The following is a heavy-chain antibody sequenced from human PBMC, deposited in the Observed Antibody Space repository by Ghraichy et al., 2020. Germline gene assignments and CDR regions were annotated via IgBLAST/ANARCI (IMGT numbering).Heavy chain of an antibody. V-gene: IGHV3-23*01. Sequence: SCAASGFTFSSYGMMWVRQAPGKELVWVSAISKSGDDTYYTDSVKGRFTLSRDNSKNTLYLQMNSLRAEDTAVYHCAKIPVAGRWYFDLWGRGTLVTVSS. D-gene: IGHD6-19*01. CDR3: AKIPVAGRWYFDL. CDR1: GFTFSSYG. J-gene: IGHJ2*01. CDR2: ISKSGDDT.